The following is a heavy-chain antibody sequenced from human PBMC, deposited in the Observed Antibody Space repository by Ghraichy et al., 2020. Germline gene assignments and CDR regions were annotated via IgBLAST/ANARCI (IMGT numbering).Heavy chain of an antibody. CDR1: GYTFTSYA. J-gene: IGHJ6*02. CDR3: GGQTTPYYYYGMDV. D-gene: IGHD1-1*01. Sequence: ASVKVSCKASGYTFTSYATHWVRQAPGQRLEWMGWINAGNGNTKYSQKFQGRVTITRDTSASTAYMELSSLRSEDTAVYYCGGQTTPYYYYGMDVWGQGTTVTVSS. V-gene: IGHV1-3*01. CDR2: INAGNGNT.